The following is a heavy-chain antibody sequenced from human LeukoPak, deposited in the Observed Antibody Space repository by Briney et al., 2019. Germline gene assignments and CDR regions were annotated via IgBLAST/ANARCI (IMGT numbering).Heavy chain of an antibody. CDR3: LRDGVGAPPFAY. V-gene: IGHV3-9*01. J-gene: IGHJ4*02. CDR1: GFTFDDYA. CDR2: ISWNSGSI. D-gene: IGHD1-26*01. Sequence: GGSLRLSCAASGFTFDDYAMHWVRQAPGKGLEWVSGISWNSGSIGYADSVKGRFTISRDNAKNTLFLQMNSLRAEDTAVYYFLRDGVGAPPFAYWGQGTLVTVSS.